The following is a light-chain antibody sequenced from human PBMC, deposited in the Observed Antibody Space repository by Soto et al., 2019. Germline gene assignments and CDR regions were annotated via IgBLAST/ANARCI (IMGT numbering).Light chain of an antibody. J-gene: IGKJ1*01. Sequence: IVLTQSPGTLSLSPGERATLSCRASQSVTSDYLAWYQQKPGQAPRLLIYGASTRATGIPARFSGSGSGTEFTLTISSLQSEDFAVYYCQQYNNWPGTFGQGTKVDIK. CDR3: QQYNNWPGT. CDR2: GAS. V-gene: IGKV3-15*01. CDR1: QSVTSD.